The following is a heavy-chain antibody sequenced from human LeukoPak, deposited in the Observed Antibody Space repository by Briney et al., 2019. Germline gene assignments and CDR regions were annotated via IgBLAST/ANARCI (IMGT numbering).Heavy chain of an antibody. CDR2: IDEDGSEK. J-gene: IGHJ4*02. Sequence: GGSLRLSCAAAGFIFRNYWMGWVRQAPGKGLEWVANIDEDGSEKYYVDSVKGRFIISRDNAKNSLYLQMNILRAEDTAVFYCLSGSGHCGQGTLVTVSS. CDR3: LSGSGH. V-gene: IGHV3-7*01. D-gene: IGHD3-10*01. CDR1: GFIFRNYW.